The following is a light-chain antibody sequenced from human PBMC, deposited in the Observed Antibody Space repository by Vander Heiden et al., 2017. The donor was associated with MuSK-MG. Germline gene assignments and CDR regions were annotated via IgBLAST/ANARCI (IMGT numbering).Light chain of an antibody. CDR2: YDS. CDR1: NIGSKS. CDR3: QVWDSSSDHPGYV. J-gene: IGLJ1*01. Sequence: SYVLSQPPSVSVAPGKTGRITCGGKNIGSKSVHWYQQKPGQAPVLVIYYDSDRPSGIPERFSGSNSGNTATLTISRVEAGDEADYYCQVWDSSSDHPGYVFGTGTKVTVL. V-gene: IGLV3-21*04.